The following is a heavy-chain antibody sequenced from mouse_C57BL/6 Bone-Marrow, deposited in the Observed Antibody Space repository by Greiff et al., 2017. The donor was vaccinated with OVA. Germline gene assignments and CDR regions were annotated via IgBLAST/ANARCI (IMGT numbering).Heavy chain of an antibody. CDR2: ISDGGSYT. Sequence: EVKLVESGGGLVKPGGSLKLSCAASGFTFSSYAMSWVRQTPEKRLEWVATISDGGSYTYYPDNVKGRFTISRDNAKNNLYLQMSHLKSEDTAMYYCARDYDGYYEDWGQGTTLTVSS. J-gene: IGHJ2*01. CDR3: ARDYDGYYED. D-gene: IGHD2-3*01. CDR1: GFTFSSYA. V-gene: IGHV5-4*01.